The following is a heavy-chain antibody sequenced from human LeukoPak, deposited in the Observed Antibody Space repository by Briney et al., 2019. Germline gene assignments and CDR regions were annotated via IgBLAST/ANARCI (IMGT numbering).Heavy chain of an antibody. V-gene: IGHV3-15*01. Sequence: KPGGSLRLSCGASGFIFRNAWMTWVRQAPGKGLEWVGRLKSNPDGGTADYAAPVEGRFTISRDDSRNTLYLQMNNLKLEDTAVYYCTTLAHDVHYWGQGTLVTVSS. D-gene: IGHD3-3*01. CDR3: TTLAHDVHY. CDR2: LKSNPDGGTA. CDR1: GFIFRNAW. J-gene: IGHJ4*02.